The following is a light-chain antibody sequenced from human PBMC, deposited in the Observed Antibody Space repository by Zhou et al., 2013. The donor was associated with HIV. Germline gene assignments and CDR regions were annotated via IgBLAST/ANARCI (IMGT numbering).Light chain of an antibody. CDR3: QQSYSTPWT. J-gene: IGKJ1*01. Sequence: DIQMTHSPSSLSATVGDRVTITCRANESISHYLNWYQQKPGKAPNLLIYGASTLHSGVPSRFSGSGSGTEFTLTISSLQPEDFATYYCQQSYSTPWTFGQGTKVE. V-gene: IGKV1-39*01. CDR2: GAS. CDR1: ESISHY.